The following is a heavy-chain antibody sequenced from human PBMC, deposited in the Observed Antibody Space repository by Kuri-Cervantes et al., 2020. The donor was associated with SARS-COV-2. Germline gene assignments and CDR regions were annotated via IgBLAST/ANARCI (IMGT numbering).Heavy chain of an antibody. Sequence: LSLTCAASGFTFSSYGMHWVRQAPGKGLEWVAVIWYDGSNKYYADSVKGRFTISRDNAKKSVFLQMNSLRAEDTAVYYCARELNDFWSGRRKDYWGQGTLVTVSS. D-gene: IGHD3-3*01. J-gene: IGHJ4*02. CDR1: GFTFSSYG. CDR3: ARELNDFWSGRRKDY. V-gene: IGHV3-33*01. CDR2: IWYDGSNK.